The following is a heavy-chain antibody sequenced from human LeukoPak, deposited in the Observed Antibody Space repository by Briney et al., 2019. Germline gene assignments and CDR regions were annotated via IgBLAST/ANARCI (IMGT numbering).Heavy chain of an antibody. CDR1: GGSISSGDYY. J-gene: IGHJ4*02. CDR3: ASAVTAERIDY. D-gene: IGHD5-24*01. V-gene: IGHV4-30-4*01. CDR2: IYYSGST. Sequence: SETLSLTCTVSGGSISSGDYYWSWVRQPPGKGLEWIGYIYYSGSTYYNPSLKSRVTISVDTSKSQFSLELSSVTAADTAVYYCASAVTAERIDYWGQGTLVTVSS.